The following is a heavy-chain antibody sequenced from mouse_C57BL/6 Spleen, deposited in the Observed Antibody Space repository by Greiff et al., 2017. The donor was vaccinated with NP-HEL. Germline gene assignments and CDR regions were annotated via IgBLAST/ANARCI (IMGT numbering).Heavy chain of an antibody. D-gene: IGHD1-1*01. V-gene: IGHV1-59*01. CDR1: GYTFTSYW. J-gene: IGHJ3*01. CDR3: ARSHYYGSSYGGWFAY. CDR2: IDPSDSYT. Sequence: QVQLQQSGAELVRPGTSVKLSCKASGYTFTSYWMHWVKQRPGQGLEWIGVIDPSDSYTNYNQKFKGKATLTVDTSSSTAYMQLSSLTSEDSAVYYCARSHYYGSSYGGWFAYWGQGTLVTVSA.